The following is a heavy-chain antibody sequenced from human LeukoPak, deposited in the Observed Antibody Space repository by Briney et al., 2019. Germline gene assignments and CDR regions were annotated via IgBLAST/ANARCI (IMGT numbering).Heavy chain of an antibody. V-gene: IGHV3-11*01. CDR2: ISSSGSTI. CDR3: ARAYSRASRGAFDI. J-gene: IGHJ3*02. CDR1: GFTFSDYY. Sequence: GGSLRLSCAASGFTFSDYYMSWIRQAPGKGLEWVSYISSSGSTIYYADSVKGRFTISRDNAKNSLYLQMNSLRAEDTALYHCARAYSRASRGAFDIWGQGTMVTVSS. D-gene: IGHD3-22*01.